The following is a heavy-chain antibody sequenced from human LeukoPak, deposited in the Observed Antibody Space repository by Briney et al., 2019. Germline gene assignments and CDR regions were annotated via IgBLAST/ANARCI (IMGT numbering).Heavy chain of an antibody. D-gene: IGHD3-9*01. V-gene: IGHV3-21*01. J-gene: IGHJ4*02. CDR3: ARDPLRYLRVGHYDY. CDR2: IDYDSSHI. Sequence: PGESLRLSCAASGFTFSTSAMNWVRQVPGKGLEWVSSIDYDSSHIYYAASVRGRFTISRDNARNSVYLQMNSLRVEDTAVYYCARDPLRYLRVGHYDYWGQGTPVAVSS. CDR1: GFTFSTSA.